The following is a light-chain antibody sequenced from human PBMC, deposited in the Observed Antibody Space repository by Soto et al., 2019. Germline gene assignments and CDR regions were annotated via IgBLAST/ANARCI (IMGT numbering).Light chain of an antibody. J-gene: IGLJ3*02. V-gene: IGLV1-47*02. CDR2: SNN. Sequence: QPVLTQPPSASGTPGQRVTISCSGSSSNIGSNYVYWYQQLPGTAPKLLIYSNNQRPSGVPDRFSGSKSGTSASLAISGLLSEDEADYYCAAWDDSLSGHWVFGGGTKLTVL. CDR1: SSNIGSNY. CDR3: AAWDDSLSGHWV.